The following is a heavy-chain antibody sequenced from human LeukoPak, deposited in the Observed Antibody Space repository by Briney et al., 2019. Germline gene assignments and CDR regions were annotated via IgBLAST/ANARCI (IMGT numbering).Heavy chain of an antibody. D-gene: IGHD2-2*01. J-gene: IGHJ6*02. Sequence: PSETLSLTCAVYGGSFSGYYWSWIRQPPGKGLEWIGEINHSGSTNYNPSLKSRVTISVDTSKNQFSLKLSSVTAADTAVYYCARGRHCSSTSCYVRQNYHYYYGMDVWGQGTTVTVSS. V-gene: IGHV4-34*01. CDR2: INHSGST. CDR3: ARGRHCSSTSCYVRQNYHYYYGMDV. CDR1: GGSFSGYY.